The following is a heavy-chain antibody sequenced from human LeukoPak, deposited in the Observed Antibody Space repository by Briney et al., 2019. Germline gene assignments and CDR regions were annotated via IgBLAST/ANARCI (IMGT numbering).Heavy chain of an antibody. CDR2: ISSSSSYI. J-gene: IGHJ6*03. V-gene: IGHV3-21*01. CDR1: GFTFSSYS. Sequence: KAGGSLRLSCAASGFTFSSYSMNWVRQAPGKGLEWVSSISSSSSYIYYADFVKGRFTISRDNSKNTLYLQMNSLRAEDTAVYYCARVFYELLSTGHMDVWGKGTTVTVSS. CDR3: ARVFYELLSTGHMDV. D-gene: IGHD2-2*01.